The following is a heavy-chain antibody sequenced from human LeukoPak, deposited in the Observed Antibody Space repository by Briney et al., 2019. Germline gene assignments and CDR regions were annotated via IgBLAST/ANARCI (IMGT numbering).Heavy chain of an antibody. CDR2: ISGPGDTT. Sequence: GGSLRLSCAASGFTFSGSEMNWVRQAPGKGLEWVSAISGPGDTTFYADSVKGRFTISRDNSKNTLGLQMNSLRADDTAVYYCAKDRGYWGQGTLVTVSS. CDR3: AKDRGY. CDR1: GFTFSGSE. J-gene: IGHJ4*02. V-gene: IGHV3-23*01.